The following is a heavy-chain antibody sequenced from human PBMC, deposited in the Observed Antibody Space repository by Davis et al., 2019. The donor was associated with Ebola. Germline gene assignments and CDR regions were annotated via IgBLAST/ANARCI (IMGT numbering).Heavy chain of an antibody. J-gene: IGHJ4*02. CDR2: ISAYNGNT. CDR3: ARLAAADPDY. CDR1: GYTFTSYG. Sequence: ASVKVSCKASGYTFTSYGITWVRQAPGQGLEWMGWISAYNGNTNYAQKLQGRVTITRDTSASTAYMELSSLRSEDTAVYYCARLAAADPDYWGQGTLVTVSS. D-gene: IGHD6-13*01. V-gene: IGHV1-18*04.